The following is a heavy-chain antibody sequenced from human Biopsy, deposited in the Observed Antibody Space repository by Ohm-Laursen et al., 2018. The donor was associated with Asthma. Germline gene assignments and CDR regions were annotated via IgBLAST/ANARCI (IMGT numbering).Heavy chain of an antibody. D-gene: IGHD4-17*01. CDR1: GGTLNNYA. J-gene: IGHJ6*02. CDR2: ISPIFGSI. CDR3: AREVSTVDYGYCYFAMDV. Sequence: SSVKVSCKSSGGTLNNYAINWVRQAPGQGLEWMGGISPIFGSIKYAQKFQDRVTISADVFRNTVHLELSSLRSEDSAVYYCAREVSTVDYGYCYFAMDVWGQGTTVTVSS. V-gene: IGHV1-69*01.